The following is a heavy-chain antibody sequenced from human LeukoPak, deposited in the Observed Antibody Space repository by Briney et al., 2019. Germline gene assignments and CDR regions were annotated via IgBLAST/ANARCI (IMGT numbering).Heavy chain of an antibody. CDR3: AKVGVAAAGPSDYYYGMDV. CDR1: GFTFSSYG. D-gene: IGHD6-13*01. CDR2: ISYDGSNK. V-gene: IGHV3-30*18. J-gene: IGHJ6*02. Sequence: PGRSLRLSCAASGFTFSSYGMHWVRQAPGKGLEWVAVISYDGSNKYYADSVKGRFTISRDNSKNTLYLQMNSLRAEDTAVYYCAKVGVAAAGPSDYYYGMDVWGQGTTVTVSS.